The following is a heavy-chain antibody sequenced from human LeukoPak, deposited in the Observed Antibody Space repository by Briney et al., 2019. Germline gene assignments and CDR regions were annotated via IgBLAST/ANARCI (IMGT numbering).Heavy chain of an antibody. D-gene: IGHD5-12*01. CDR3: ARVGRGGYEYFDY. V-gene: IGHV3-66*01. CDR2: IYSGGST. CDR1: GFTVSSNY. Sequence: GGSLRLSCAAPGFTVSSNYMSWVRQAPGKGLEWVSLIYSGGSTFYADSVKARFTISRDNSKNTLFLQMNNLRAEDTAVYYCARVGRGGYEYFDYWGQGTLVTVSS. J-gene: IGHJ4*02.